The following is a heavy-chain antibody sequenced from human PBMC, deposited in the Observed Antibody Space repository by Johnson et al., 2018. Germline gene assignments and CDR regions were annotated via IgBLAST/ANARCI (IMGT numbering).Heavy chain of an antibody. Sequence: QVQLVQSGGGVVQPGRSLRLSCAASGFTFSSYGMHWVRQAPGKGLEWVAVISYDGSNKYYADSVKGRFTISRDNSKNSLYLQMDSLRAEDTAGYYCARESGGHWGQGTLVTVSS. CDR2: ISYDGSNK. D-gene: IGHD6-25*01. CDR3: ARESGGH. J-gene: IGHJ1*01. CDR1: GFTFSSYG. V-gene: IGHV3-30*03.